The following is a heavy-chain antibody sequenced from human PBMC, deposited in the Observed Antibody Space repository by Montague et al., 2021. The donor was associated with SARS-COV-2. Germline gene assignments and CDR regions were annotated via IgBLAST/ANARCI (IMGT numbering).Heavy chain of an antibody. CDR3: AREFRIELWQTNWYFGL. D-gene: IGHD3-16*01. J-gene: IGHJ2*01. CDR2: FDHSGDT. CDR1: GGSISGYY. Sequence: SETLSLTCSVSGGSISGYYWSWIRQLPGKGLERIGNFDHSGDTKYNPSLKSRATISVDTSKNQFALRLHSVTAADTAVYYCAREFRIELWQTNWYFGLWGRGTLVTASS. V-gene: IGHV4-59*01.